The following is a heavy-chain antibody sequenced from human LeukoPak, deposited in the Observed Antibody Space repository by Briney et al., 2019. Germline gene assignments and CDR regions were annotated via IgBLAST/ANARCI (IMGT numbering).Heavy chain of an antibody. CDR1: GGSISNYY. Sequence: PSETLSLTCTVSGGSISNYYWSWIRQPPGKGLEWIGYAHYSGSTNYNPSLESRVTISVDTSKNQFSLKLSSVTAADTAVYYCASTTSDYGVDYWGQGTLVTVSS. J-gene: IGHJ4*02. CDR3: ASTTSDYGVDY. CDR2: AHYSGST. V-gene: IGHV4-59*12. D-gene: IGHD4-17*01.